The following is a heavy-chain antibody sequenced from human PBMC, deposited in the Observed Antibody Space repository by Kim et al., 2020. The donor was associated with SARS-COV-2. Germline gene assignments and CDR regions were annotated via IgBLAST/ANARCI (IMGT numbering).Heavy chain of an antibody. CDR1: GYTFTSYD. CDR2: MNPNSGNT. J-gene: IGHJ2*01. CDR3: ARGRALSSSWYLGLVRWYFDL. V-gene: IGHV1-8*01. Sequence: ASVKVSCKASGYTFTSYDINWVRQATGQGLEWMGWMNPNSGNTGYAQKFQGRVTMTRNTSISTAYMELSSLRSEDTAVYYCARGRALSSSWYLGLVRWYFDLWGRGTLVTVSS. D-gene: IGHD6-13*01.